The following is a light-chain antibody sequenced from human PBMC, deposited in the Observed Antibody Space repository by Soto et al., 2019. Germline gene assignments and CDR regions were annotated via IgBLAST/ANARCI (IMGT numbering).Light chain of an antibody. V-gene: IGKV3-20*01. J-gene: IGKJ1*01. Sequence: EIVLTQSPGTRSFSPGESATRSCRASQNVASSYLAWYQQKPGQAPRLLIYGSSIRGEGIPDRFSGSGSGTDFTPTITRLDPEDFAVYFCQQYGSSPRTFGQGTKVDLK. CDR1: QNVASSY. CDR2: GSS. CDR3: QQYGSSPRT.